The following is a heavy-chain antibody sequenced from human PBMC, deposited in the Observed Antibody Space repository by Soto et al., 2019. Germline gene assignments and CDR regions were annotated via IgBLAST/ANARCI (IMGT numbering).Heavy chain of an antibody. V-gene: IGHV1-18*01. D-gene: IGHD3-22*01. CDR2: ISAYNGDT. Sequence: QVHLVQSGAEVKKPGASVKVSCKASGYTFTNHGISWVRQAPGQGLEWVGWISAYNGDTKYAQKLQGRVTMTTDTSTSAAYMELRSLRSDDTAVYYCATDPSNSSCYHQFFDYWGQGPLVTVSS. J-gene: IGHJ4*02. CDR3: ATDPSNSSCYHQFFDY. CDR1: GYTFTNHG.